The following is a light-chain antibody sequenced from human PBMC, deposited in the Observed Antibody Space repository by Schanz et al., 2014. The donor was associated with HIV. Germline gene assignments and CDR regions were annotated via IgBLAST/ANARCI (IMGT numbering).Light chain of an antibody. J-gene: IGKJ4*01. Sequence: TVMTQSPATLSVSPGERATLSCRASQSVSRNHLAWFQQKPGQAPRLLIFAASNRATGIPARFSGSGSGTDFTLTISSLEPEDFAVYYCQQRSNWLTFGGGTKVEIK. CDR3: QQRSNWLT. V-gene: IGKV3-11*01. CDR2: AAS. CDR1: QSVSRNH.